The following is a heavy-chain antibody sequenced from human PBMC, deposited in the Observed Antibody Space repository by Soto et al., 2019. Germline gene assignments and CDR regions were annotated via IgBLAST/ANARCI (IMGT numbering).Heavy chain of an antibody. CDR1: GFTFSSYW. J-gene: IGHJ6*02. CDR3: ARSKIVTVVTKTYYYSYGMDV. D-gene: IGHD2-15*01. CDR2: IKQDGSEK. V-gene: IGHV3-7*01. Sequence: GGSLRLSCAASGFTFSSYWMSWVRRAPGKGLEWVANIKQDGSEKYYVDSVKGRFTISRDNAKNSLYLQMNSLRAEDTAVYYCARSKIVTVVTKTYYYSYGMDVWGPGTTVTVSS.